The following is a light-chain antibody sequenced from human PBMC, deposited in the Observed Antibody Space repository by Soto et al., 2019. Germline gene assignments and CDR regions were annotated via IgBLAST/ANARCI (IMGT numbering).Light chain of an antibody. J-gene: IGKJ4*01. CDR1: QSVGSY. CDR3: QQRSNWPLT. Sequence: EIVLTQSPATLSLSPGQRATLSCRASQSVGSYLAWYQQKPGQAPRLLIYDASNRGTGIPARFSGSGSGTDFTLTISGLEPEDFAVYYCQQRSNWPLTFGGGTKVEIK. V-gene: IGKV3-11*01. CDR2: DAS.